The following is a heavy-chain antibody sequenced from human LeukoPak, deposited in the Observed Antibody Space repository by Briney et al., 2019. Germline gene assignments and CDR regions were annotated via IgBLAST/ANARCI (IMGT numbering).Heavy chain of an antibody. J-gene: IGHJ3*02. CDR2: ISGSGSTI. CDR3: ARTYDSSGSDAFDI. V-gene: IGHV3-11*04. CDR1: GFTFSDYY. Sequence: PGGSLRLSCAASGFTFSDYYMSWIRQAPGKGLEWVSYISGSGSTIYYADSVKGRFTISRDNAKNSLYLQMNSLRAEDTAVYYCARTYDSSGSDAFDIWGQGTMVTVSS. D-gene: IGHD3-22*01.